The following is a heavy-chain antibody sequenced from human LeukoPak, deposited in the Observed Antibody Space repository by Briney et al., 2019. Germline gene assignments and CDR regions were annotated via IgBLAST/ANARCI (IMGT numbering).Heavy chain of an antibody. D-gene: IGHD5-12*01. CDR2: TYYRSKWYN. J-gene: IGHJ4*02. CDR3: ARGIYSGYDPLGPFGY. V-gene: IGHV6-1*01. Sequence: SQTLSLTCAISGDSVSSNSAAWNWIRQSPSRGLEWLGRTYYRSKWYNDYAVSVKSRITINPDTSKNQFSLQLNSVTPEDTAVYYCARGIYSGYDPLGPFGYWGQGTLVTVSS. CDR1: GDSVSSNSAA.